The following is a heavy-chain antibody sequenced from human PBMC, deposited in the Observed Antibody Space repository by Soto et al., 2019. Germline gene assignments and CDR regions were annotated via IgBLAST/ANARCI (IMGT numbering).Heavy chain of an antibody. Sequence: ASVKVSCKASGNTVPNYAIHWVRQAPGQRLEWMGWINAGNGNTKYSQKFQGRVTITSDTSASTDYVELSSLRSEDTAVYYCARDLGGWTDYWGQGTLVTVSS. CDR3: ARDLGGWTDY. CDR2: INAGNGNT. V-gene: IGHV1-3*01. D-gene: IGHD6-19*01. J-gene: IGHJ4*02. CDR1: GNTVPNYA.